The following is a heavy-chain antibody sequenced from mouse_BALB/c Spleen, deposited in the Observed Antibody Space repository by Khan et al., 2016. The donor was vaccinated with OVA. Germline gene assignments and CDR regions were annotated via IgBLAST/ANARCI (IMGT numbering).Heavy chain of an antibody. J-gene: IGHJ4*01. Sequence: QVRLQQSGPGLVAPSQSLSITCTVSGFSLTDYGVSWIRQPPGKGLEWLGVIWGGGSTYYNSALKSRLSISKDNSKSQVFLKMSSLQTDDTAMFYCAKAFYAHYYAMDYWGQGTSVTVSS. V-gene: IGHV2-6-5*01. CDR2: IWGGGST. CDR1: GFSLTDYG. D-gene: IGHD2-10*01. CDR3: AKAFYAHYYAMDY.